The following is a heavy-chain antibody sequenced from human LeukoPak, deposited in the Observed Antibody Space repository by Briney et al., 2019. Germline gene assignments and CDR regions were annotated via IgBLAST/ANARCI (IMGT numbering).Heavy chain of an antibody. CDR2: INPSGGST. J-gene: IGHJ4*02. CDR3: ARDLGITIFGVVLDY. V-gene: IGHV1-46*01. Sequence: ASVKVSCKASGYTFTRYAMNWVRQAPGQGLEWMGIINPSGGSTSYAQKFQGRVTMTRDTSTSTVYMELSSLRSEDTAVYYCARDLGITIFGVVLDYWGQGTLVTVSS. D-gene: IGHD3-3*01. CDR1: GYTFTRYA.